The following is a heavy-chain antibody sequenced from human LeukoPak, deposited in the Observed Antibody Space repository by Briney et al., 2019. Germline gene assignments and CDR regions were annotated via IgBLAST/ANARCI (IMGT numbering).Heavy chain of an antibody. V-gene: IGHV3-30*04. D-gene: IGHD5-18*01. CDR1: GFTFSSYA. Sequence: GGSLRLSCAASGFTFSSYAMHWVRQAPGKGLEWVAVISYDGSNKYYADSVKGRFTISRDNSKNTLYLQMNSLRAEDTAVYYCAKDRKPWIQLWSYYFDYWGQGTLVTVSS. J-gene: IGHJ4*02. CDR3: AKDRKPWIQLWSYYFDY. CDR2: ISYDGSNK.